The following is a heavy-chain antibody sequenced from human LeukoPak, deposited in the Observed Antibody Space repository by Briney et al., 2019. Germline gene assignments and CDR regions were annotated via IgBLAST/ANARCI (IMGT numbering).Heavy chain of an antibody. CDR2: ISWNSGSI. D-gene: IGHD5-24*01. CDR1: GFTFDDYA. Sequence: PGRSLRLSCAASGFTFDDYAMHWVRQAPGKGLEWASGISWNSGSIGYADSVKGRFTISRDNAKTSLYLQMNSLRAEDTALYYCAKDLGPGSMATSPGFDYWGQGTLVTVSS. CDR3: AKDLGPGSMATSPGFDY. J-gene: IGHJ4*02. V-gene: IGHV3-9*01.